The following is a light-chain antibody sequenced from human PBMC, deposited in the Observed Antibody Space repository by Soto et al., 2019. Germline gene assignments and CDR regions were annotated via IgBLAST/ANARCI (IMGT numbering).Light chain of an antibody. CDR1: QSVSSN. Sequence: EVLMTQSPATLSLSPGERATLSCRASQSVSSNLAWYQQRRGQAPRLLIYGASSRASGIPARFSGSGSGTEFTRTISSLQSEDFAVYYCQQYDNWPPLTFGGGTKVEIK. CDR2: GAS. V-gene: IGKV3D-15*01. J-gene: IGKJ4*01. CDR3: QQYDNWPPLT.